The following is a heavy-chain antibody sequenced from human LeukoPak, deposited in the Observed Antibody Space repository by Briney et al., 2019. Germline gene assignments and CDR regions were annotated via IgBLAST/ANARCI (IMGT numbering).Heavy chain of an antibody. Sequence: GGSLTLSCAASGLTFSRYAMSWVRQAAGNGLDWVSGFSGSGDIRHYAESVKGRFTIYRDNSKNTLYLQMNSLRAEDTAVYYCAKNYLYYYHGMDVWGQGTTVTVSS. V-gene: IGHV3-23*01. CDR2: FSGSGDIR. J-gene: IGHJ6*02. CDR3: AKNYLYYYHGMDV. CDR1: GLTFSRYA. D-gene: IGHD5-24*01.